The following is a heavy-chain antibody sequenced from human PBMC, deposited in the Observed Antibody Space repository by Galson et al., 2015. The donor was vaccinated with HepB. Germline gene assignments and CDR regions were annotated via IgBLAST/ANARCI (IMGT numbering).Heavy chain of an antibody. Sequence: SLRLSCAASGFTFSSYGMHWVRQAPGKGLEWVAVIWYDGSNKYYADSVKGRFTISRDNSKNTLYLQMNSLRAEDTAVYYCARDNGHDYGGNYYYYGMDVWGQGTTVTVSS. D-gene: IGHD4-23*01. J-gene: IGHJ6*02. CDR3: ARDNGHDYGGNYYYYGMDV. CDR2: IWYDGSNK. V-gene: IGHV3-33*01. CDR1: GFTFSSYG.